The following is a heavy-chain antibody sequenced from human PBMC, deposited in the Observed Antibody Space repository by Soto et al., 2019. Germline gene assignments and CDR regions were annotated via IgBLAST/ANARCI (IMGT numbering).Heavy chain of an antibody. CDR3: ARENYGDVFDF. CDR1: GFTVTNYE. CDR2: INGGGTSI. D-gene: IGHD4-17*01. J-gene: IGHJ4*02. V-gene: IGHV3-48*03. Sequence: EVQLVEAGGGLLQPGGSLKLACAASGFTVTNYEMSWVRQAPGMGLEWVSYINGGGTSIKYAESVKGRFTMSRDNARNSLYLQMNSLRDEDTAVYYCARENYGDVFDFWGQGTLVTVSS.